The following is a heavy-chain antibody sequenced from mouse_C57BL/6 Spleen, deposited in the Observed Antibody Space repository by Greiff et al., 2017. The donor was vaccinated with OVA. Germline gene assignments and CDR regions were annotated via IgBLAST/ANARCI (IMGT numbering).Heavy chain of an antibody. Sequence: VQVVESGAELVKPGASVKISCKASGYAFSSYWMNWVKQRPGKGLEWIGQIYPGDGDTNYNGKFKGKATLTADKSSSTAYMQLSSLTSEDSAVYFCARFITTVVDTFDYWGQGTTLTVSS. J-gene: IGHJ2*01. CDR3: ARFITTVVDTFDY. D-gene: IGHD1-1*01. CDR2: IYPGDGDT. V-gene: IGHV1-80*01. CDR1: GYAFSSYW.